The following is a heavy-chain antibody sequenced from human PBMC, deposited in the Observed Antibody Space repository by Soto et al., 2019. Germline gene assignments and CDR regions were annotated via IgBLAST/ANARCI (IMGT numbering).Heavy chain of an antibody. Sequence: QVQLVQSGAEVKKPGASVTVSCKASGYTFTSYGISWVRQAPGQGLAWMGWISAYNGNTNYAQKLQGRVTMTTDTDTRTACMELRSLRSDDTVVYYFAKDAYCYGSGSPLQFDPWGQGTLVTVSS. D-gene: IGHD3-10*01. CDR3: AKDAYCYGSGSPLQFDP. V-gene: IGHV1-18*04. CDR1: GYTFTSYG. J-gene: IGHJ5*02. CDR2: ISAYNGNT.